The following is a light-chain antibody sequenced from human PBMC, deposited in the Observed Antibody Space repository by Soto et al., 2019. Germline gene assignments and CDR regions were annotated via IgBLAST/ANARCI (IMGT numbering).Light chain of an antibody. CDR3: QQLERYPST. V-gene: IGKV1-9*01. CDR1: QGINSF. Sequence: IQLTQSPSSLSASVGDRVTITCRASQGINSFLAWYQQKPGKAPNLMIYAASTLQSGVPSRFSGSGSGTDCTLTISSLQPEDVATYYCQQLERYPSTFGGGTKVDIK. J-gene: IGKJ4*01. CDR2: AAS.